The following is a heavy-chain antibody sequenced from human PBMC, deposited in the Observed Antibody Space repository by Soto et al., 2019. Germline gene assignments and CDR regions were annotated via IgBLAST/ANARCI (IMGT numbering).Heavy chain of an antibody. J-gene: IGHJ4*02. D-gene: IGHD3-22*01. CDR2: IWYDGSNK. CDR3: ARDYYDSSGYDIPLGDY. V-gene: IGHV3-33*01. Sequence: PGGSLRLSCAASGFTFSSYGMYWVRQAPGKGLEWVAVIWYDGSNKYYADSVKGRFTISRDNSKNTLYLQMNSLRAEDTAVYYCARDYYDSSGYDIPLGDYWGQGTLVTVSS. CDR1: GFTFSSYG.